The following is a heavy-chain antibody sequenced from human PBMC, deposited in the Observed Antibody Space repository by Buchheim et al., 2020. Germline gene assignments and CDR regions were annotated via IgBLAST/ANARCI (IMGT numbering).Heavy chain of an antibody. CDR2: IYYSGST. J-gene: IGHJ6*02. D-gene: IGHD3-3*01. V-gene: IGHV4-31*03. CDR1: GGSISSGGYY. CDR3: ARAEAEYYDFWSGYYSGRYYYGMDV. Sequence: QVQLQESGPGLVKPSQTLSLTCTVSGGSISSGGYYWSWIRQHPGKGLEWIGYIYYSGSTYYNPSLKSRVTISVDTSKNQFSLKLSSVTAADTAVYYCARAEAEYYDFWSGYYSGRYYYGMDVWGQGTT.